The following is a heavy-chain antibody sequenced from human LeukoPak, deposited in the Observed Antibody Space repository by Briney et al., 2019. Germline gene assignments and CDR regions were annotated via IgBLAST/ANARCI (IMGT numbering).Heavy chain of an antibody. J-gene: IGHJ4*02. Sequence: SVTVSCTASGGTFSSYAISWVRQAPGQGLDWMGGIIPIFGTANYAQKFQGRVTITADESTSTAYMELSSLRSEDTAVYYCARDFSSWYERPHTGFDYWGQGTLVTVSS. CDR1: GGTFSSYA. D-gene: IGHD6-13*01. V-gene: IGHV1-69*13. CDR3: ARDFSSWYERPHTGFDY. CDR2: IIPIFGTA.